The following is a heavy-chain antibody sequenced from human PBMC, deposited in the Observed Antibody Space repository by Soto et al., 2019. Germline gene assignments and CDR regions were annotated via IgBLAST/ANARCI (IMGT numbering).Heavy chain of an antibody. V-gene: IGHV1-69*13. D-gene: IGHD2-2*01. CDR1: GGSFNTNS. CDR2: IIPIFGTT. J-gene: IGHJ6*02. Sequence: SVKVSCKASGGSFNTNSISWVRQAPGQGLEWMGGIIPIFGTTNYAQTFQGRVTISADESKSTAYMELSSLTSEDTAVYYCARDLARDIIVVPAANSYGMDVWGQGTTVTVSS. CDR3: ARDLARDIIVVPAANSYGMDV.